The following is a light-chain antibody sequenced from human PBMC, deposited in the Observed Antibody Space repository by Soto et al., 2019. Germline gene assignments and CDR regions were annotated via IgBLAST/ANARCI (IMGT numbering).Light chain of an antibody. J-gene: IGKJ1*01. Sequence: DIQMTQSPSTLSASVGERVTITCRASQSVSNWLAWYQQKPGKAPKLLIYDVSSLESGVPSRFSGSGSGTEFILTISSLQPDDFATYYCQQYDSYSWTFDQGPKVEMK. CDR1: QSVSNW. V-gene: IGKV1-5*01. CDR2: DVS. CDR3: QQYDSYSWT.